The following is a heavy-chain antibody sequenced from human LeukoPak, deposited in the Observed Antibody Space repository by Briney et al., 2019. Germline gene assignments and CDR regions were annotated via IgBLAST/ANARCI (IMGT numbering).Heavy chain of an antibody. CDR1: GFTFSSYG. CDR3: ANLARPLDY. Sequence: GGSLRLSCVASGFTFSSYGMHWVRQAPGKGLEWVAFIRYDGSNEYVDSVKGRFTISRDNSKDTLYLQMNSLKPEDTAVYYCANLARPLDYWGQGALVTVSS. D-gene: IGHD6-6*01. CDR2: IRYDGSNE. J-gene: IGHJ4*02. V-gene: IGHV3-30*02.